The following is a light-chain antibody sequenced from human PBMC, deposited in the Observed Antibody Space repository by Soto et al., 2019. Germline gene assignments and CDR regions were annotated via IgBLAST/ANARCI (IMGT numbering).Light chain of an antibody. J-gene: IGKJ1*01. CDR3: KHFNSYPWT. CDR2: KAS. V-gene: IGKV1-5*03. CDR1: QSISSW. Sequence: DIQMTQSPSTLSASVGDRVTITCRASQSISSWLAWYQQKPGKAPKLLINKASSLESGVQSRFSGSGSGTEFTLTIRSLQPDDFATYYCKHFNSYPWTFGQGTKVDIK.